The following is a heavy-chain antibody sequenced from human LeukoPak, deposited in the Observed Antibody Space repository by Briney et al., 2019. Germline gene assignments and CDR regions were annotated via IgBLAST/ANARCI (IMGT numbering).Heavy chain of an antibody. V-gene: IGHV4-38-2*02. Sequence: SETLSLTCSVSGSSISGGYYWGWIRSPPGKGLEWIGTIYHSGSTYYSPSLKSRVTMSIDTSKNHFSLNLNSVTAADTAIYYCAKVFVVVLPAAYNWFDPGGEGILVTVSA. CDR2: IYHSGST. D-gene: IGHD2-2*01. J-gene: IGHJ5*02. CDR1: GSSISGGYY. CDR3: AKVFVVVLPAAYNWFDP.